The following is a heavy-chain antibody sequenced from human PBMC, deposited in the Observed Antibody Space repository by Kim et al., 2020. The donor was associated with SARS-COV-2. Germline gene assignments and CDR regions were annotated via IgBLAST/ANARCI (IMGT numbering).Heavy chain of an antibody. CDR2: INTYTGDT. CDR1: GYSFTSYH. Sequence: ASVKVSCKTGGYSFTSYHISWVRQAPGQGLEWLGWINTYTGDTKFAQRVQGRVNMTADTSTSTVYMELRRLTSDDSAKYFCARETMVGAKDFDYWGQGTLVIVSS. V-gene: IGHV1-18*01. D-gene: IGHD1-26*01. CDR3: ARETMVGAKDFDY. J-gene: IGHJ4*02.